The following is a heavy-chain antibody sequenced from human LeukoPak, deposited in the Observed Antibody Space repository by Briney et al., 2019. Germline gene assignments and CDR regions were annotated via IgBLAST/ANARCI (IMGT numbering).Heavy chain of an antibody. D-gene: IGHD2-2*01. CDR2: INPNSGGT. J-gene: IGHJ4*02. CDR1: GYTFTGYY. V-gene: IGHV1-2*02. Sequence: ASVKVSCKASGYTFTGYYMHWVRQAPGQGLEWMGWINPNSGGTNYAQKFQGRVTMTRDTSISTAYMELSRLRSDGTAVYYCAREPDCSSTSCYLDFDYWGQGTLVTVSS. CDR3: AREPDCSSTSCYLDFDY.